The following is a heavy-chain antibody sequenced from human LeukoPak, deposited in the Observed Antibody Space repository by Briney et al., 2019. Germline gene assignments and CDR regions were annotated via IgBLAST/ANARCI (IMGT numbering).Heavy chain of an antibody. J-gene: IGHJ6*04. V-gene: IGHV3-74*01. CDR3: AELGITMIGGV. CDR1: GFTFSSYW. CDR2: INSDGNST. Sequence: PGGSLRLSCAASGFTFSSYWMYWVRQAPGKGLVWVSGINSDGNSTRYADSVKGRFTISRDNAKNSLYLQMNSLRAEDTAVYYCAELGITMIGGVWGKGTTVTISS. D-gene: IGHD3-10*02.